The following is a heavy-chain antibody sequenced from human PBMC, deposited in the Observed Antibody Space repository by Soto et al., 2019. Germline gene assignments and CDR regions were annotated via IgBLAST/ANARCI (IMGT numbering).Heavy chain of an antibody. D-gene: IGHD3-9*01. CDR2: ISAYNGET. Sequence: QVQLVQSGAEVKKPGASVKVSCRASGYNFHSYGITWVRQAPGQGLEWLGWISAYNGETHSGQMLQGRVSLTIDISTSTAYMELRSLRSDDTAVYFCARDLEESGDVSTGVGLYWGQGTRVTVSS. J-gene: IGHJ4*02. CDR3: ARDLEESGDVSTGVGLY. CDR1: GYNFHSYG. V-gene: IGHV1-18*01.